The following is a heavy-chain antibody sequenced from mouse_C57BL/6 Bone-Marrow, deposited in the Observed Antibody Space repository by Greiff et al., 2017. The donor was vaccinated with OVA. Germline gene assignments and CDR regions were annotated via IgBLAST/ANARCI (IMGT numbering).Heavy chain of an antibody. CDR1: EYEFPSHD. V-gene: IGHV5-2*03. D-gene: IGHD2-5*01. CDR2: INSDGGST. CDR3: ARRGDSNYVWWYFDD. Sequence: DVQLVESGGGLVQPGESLKLSCESNEYEFPSHDMSWVRKTPEKRLELVAAINSDGGSTYSPDTMERRFIISRDKTQKTLYLQMSSLRSEDTAVYDCARRGDSNYVWWYFDDWGKGTTLTVSS. J-gene: IGHJ2*01.